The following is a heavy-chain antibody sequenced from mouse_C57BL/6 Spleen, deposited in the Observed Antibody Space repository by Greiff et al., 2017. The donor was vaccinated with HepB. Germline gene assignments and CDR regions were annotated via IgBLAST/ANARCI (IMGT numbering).Heavy chain of an antibody. Sequence: EVQLVESGEGLVKPGGSLKLSCAASGFTFSSYAMSWVRQTPEKRLEWVAYISSGGDYIYYADTVKGRFTISRDNARNTLYLQMSSLKSEDTAMYYCTRDRGYYDYLYAMDYWGQGTSVTVSS. D-gene: IGHD2-4*01. V-gene: IGHV5-9-1*02. CDR3: TRDRGYYDYLYAMDY. J-gene: IGHJ4*01. CDR2: ISSGGDYI. CDR1: GFTFSSYA.